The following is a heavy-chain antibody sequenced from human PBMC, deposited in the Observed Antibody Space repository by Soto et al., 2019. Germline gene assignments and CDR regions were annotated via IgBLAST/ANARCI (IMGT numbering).Heavy chain of an antibody. J-gene: IGHJ4*02. V-gene: IGHV1-18*01. D-gene: IGHD1-26*01. CDR2: IAAYNYKT. Sequence: QVQLLQSGAEVKKPGASVKVSCKASGFTFTSYGISWVRQAPGQGLEWMGWIAAYNYKTEYAQNFEGRVTTTADPYTSTAYLDLSSLSSDDTAVYYCARDRWDRSFDYWGQGTLVTVSS. CDR3: ARDRWDRSFDY. CDR1: GFTFTSYG.